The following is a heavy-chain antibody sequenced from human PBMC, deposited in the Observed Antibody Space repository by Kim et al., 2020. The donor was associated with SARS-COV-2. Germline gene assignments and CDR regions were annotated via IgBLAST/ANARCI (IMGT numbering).Heavy chain of an antibody. D-gene: IGHD5-12*01. J-gene: IGHJ4*02. V-gene: IGHV3-53*01. Sequence: GGSLRLSCAASGFTVSSNYMSWVRQAPGKGLEWVSAIYSGGSTYYADSVKGRFTISRDNSKTTPHLQMNSLRAAETAVYYCSRTKCRYDPITYWDEGTL. CDR2: IYSGGST. CDR1: GFTVSSNY. CDR3: SRTKCRYDPITY.